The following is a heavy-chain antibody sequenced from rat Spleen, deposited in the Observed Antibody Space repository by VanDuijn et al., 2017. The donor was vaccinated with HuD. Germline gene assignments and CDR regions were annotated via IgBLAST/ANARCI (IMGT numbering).Heavy chain of an antibody. V-gene: IGHV5-25*01. Sequence: EVQLVESGGGLVQPGRSMRLSCAASGFTFSDFYMTWVRQAPGKGLEWVASITTTGGCTYYPDSVKGRFTISRDNAKSTLNLQMGSMGSEDTSSDYCARHGLYNDYGWFAYWGKCTLVTVSS. J-gene: IGHJ3*01. CDR3: ARHGLYNDYGWFAY. D-gene: IGHD1-10*01. CDR2: ITTTGGCT. CDR1: GFTFSDFY.